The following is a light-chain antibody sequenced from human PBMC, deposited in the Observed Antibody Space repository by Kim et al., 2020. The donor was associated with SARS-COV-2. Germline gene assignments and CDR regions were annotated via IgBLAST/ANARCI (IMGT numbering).Light chain of an antibody. J-gene: IGLJ2*01. CDR2: DVT. Sequence: GQSLTISCTGTSIDVGVYNYVSWYQQHPGKAPKLMIHDVTNRPSGVSDRFSGSKSGNTASLTISGLQTEDEADYYCSSYTRTTTLVFGGGTQLTVL. V-gene: IGLV2-14*03. CDR3: SSYTRTTTLV. CDR1: SIDVGVYNY.